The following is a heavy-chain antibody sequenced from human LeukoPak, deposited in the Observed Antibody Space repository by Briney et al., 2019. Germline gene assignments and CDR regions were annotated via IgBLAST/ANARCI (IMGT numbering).Heavy chain of an antibody. Sequence: SETLSLTCAVYGGSFSGYYWSWIRQPPGKGLEWIGEINHSGSTNYNPSLKSRVTISVDTSKNQFSLKLSSVTAADTAVYYCARDHRVGGGRDAFDIWGQGTMVTVSS. J-gene: IGHJ3*02. CDR2: INHSGST. D-gene: IGHD1-26*01. V-gene: IGHV4-34*01. CDR1: GGSFSGYY. CDR3: ARDHRVGGGRDAFDI.